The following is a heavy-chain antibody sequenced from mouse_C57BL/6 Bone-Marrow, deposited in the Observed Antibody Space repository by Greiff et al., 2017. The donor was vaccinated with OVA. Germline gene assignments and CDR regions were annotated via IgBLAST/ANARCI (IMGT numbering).Heavy chain of an antibody. Sequence: EVQLQQSGAELVRPGASVKLSCTASGFNIKDYYMHWVKQRPEQGLEWIGRIDPEGGDTEYAPKFKGQVTMTADTSSNTAYLQLSSLTSEDTAVYYCTYIVYSLRYCGVWGTGTTVTVSS. V-gene: IGHV14-1*01. CDR2: IDPEGGDT. CDR1: GFNIKDYY. D-gene: IGHD2-1*01. J-gene: IGHJ1*03. CDR3: TYIVYSLRYCGV.